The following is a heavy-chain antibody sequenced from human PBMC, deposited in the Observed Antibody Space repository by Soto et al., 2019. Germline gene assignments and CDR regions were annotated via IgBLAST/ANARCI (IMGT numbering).Heavy chain of an antibody. J-gene: IGHJ4*02. Sequence: QVQLLESVGGVVQPGRSLRLSCAASGFTFSSYAMHWVSQAPGKGLEWVAVIAYDGRNKYYADSVKGRFTISRDNSKNTLYLQMNSLRIEDTAVYYCARELERVFDYWGQGTLVTVSS. CDR1: GFTFSSYA. D-gene: IGHD1-1*01. CDR3: ARELERVFDY. V-gene: IGHV3-30*04. CDR2: IAYDGRNK.